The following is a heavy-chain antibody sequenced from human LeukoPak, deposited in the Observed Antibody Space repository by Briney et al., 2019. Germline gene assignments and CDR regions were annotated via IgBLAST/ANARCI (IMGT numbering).Heavy chain of an antibody. CDR1: GGTFSSYA. D-gene: IGHD3-10*01. CDR2: IIPIFGTA. V-gene: IGHV1-69*13. J-gene: IGHJ4*02. CDR3: ARDSRGIVVFDY. Sequence: SVKVSCNASGGTFSSYAISWVRQAPGQGLEWMGGIIPIFGTANYAQKFQGRVTITADESTSTAYMELSSLRSEDTAVYYCARDSRGIVVFDYWGQGTLVTVSS.